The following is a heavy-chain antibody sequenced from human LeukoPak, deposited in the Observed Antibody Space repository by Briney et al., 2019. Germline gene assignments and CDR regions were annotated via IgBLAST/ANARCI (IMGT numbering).Heavy chain of an antibody. Sequence: SETLSLTCTVSGGSISSYYWSWIRQPPGKGLEWIGYIYYSGSTNYDPSLKSRVTISVDTSKNQFSLKLSSVTAADTAVYYCAGGYDILTGYSWFDPWGQGTLVTVSS. CDR3: AGGYDILTGYSWFDP. V-gene: IGHV4-59*12. CDR1: GGSISSYY. CDR2: IYYSGST. J-gene: IGHJ5*02. D-gene: IGHD3-9*01.